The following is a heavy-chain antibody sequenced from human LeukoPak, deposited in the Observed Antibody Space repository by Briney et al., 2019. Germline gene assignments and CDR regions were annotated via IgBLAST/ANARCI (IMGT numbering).Heavy chain of an antibody. CDR3: AKVGEYYDSSGYYYGPNDY. V-gene: IGHV3-15*01. Sequence: GGSLRLSCAASGFTFSNAWMSWVRQAPGKGLEWVGRIKSKTDGGTTDYAAPVKGRFTISRDDSKNTLYLQMNSLRAEDTAVYYCAKVGEYYDSSGYYYGPNDYWGQGTLVTVSS. CDR1: GFTFSNAW. D-gene: IGHD3-22*01. J-gene: IGHJ4*02. CDR2: IKSKTDGGTT.